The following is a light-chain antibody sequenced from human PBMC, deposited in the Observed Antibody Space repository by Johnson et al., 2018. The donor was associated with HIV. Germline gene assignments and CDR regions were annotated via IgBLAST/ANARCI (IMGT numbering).Light chain of an antibody. J-gene: IGLJ1*01. CDR2: DND. Sequence: SVLTQPPSVSAAPGQKVTISCSGSSSNIGNNYVSWYQQLPGAAPKLLIFDNDKRPSGIPDRFSGSKSGTPATLGLTGLQTGDEADYYCETWDSSLSGVFGTGTKVTVL. CDR3: ETWDSSLSGV. CDR1: SSNIGNNY. V-gene: IGLV1-51*01.